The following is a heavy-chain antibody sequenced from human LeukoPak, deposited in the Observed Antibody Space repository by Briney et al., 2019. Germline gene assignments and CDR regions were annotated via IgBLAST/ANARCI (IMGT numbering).Heavy chain of an antibody. Sequence: GASVKVSCKASGYTFTGYYMHWVRQAPGQGLEWMGWINPNSGGTNYAQKFQGRVTMTRDTSISTAYMELSRLRSDDTAVYYCARTLYYDFWMFDYWGQGTPVTVSS. V-gene: IGHV1-2*02. CDR3: ARTLYYDFWMFDY. CDR2: INPNSGGT. J-gene: IGHJ4*02. D-gene: IGHD3-3*01. CDR1: GYTFTGYY.